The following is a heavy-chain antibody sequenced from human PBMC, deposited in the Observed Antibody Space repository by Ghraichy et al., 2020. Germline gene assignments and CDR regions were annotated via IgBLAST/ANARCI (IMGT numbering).Heavy chain of an antibody. CDR3: ARTFISVARLDGFDM. J-gene: IGHJ3*02. CDR1: GFTFSSYS. D-gene: IGHD6-19*01. CDR2: ISRSGGSI. V-gene: IGHV3-21*01. Sequence: GGSLRLSCAASGFTFSSYSMNWVRQAPGKGPEWVSSISRSGGSIYYTDSVKGRFTISRDNAKNSLFLQMNSLRAEDTGLYYCARTFISVARLDGFDMWGQGTMVTVSS.